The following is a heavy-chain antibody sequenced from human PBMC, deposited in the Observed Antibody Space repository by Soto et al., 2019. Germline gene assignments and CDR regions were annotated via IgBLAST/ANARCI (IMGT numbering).Heavy chain of an antibody. V-gene: IGHV3-23*01. J-gene: IGHJ4*02. CDR2: ISARGGSL. D-gene: IGHD1-26*01. Sequence: VQLLESGGGLVQPGGSLRLSCAASGFSFSSYAMVWVRQAPGKGLEWVSVISARGGSLYFADSVKGRFTISRDNSKNVLSLEMNSLRAEDTATYFCAKGSIDYSASVDNWGQGTLVVVSS. CDR1: GFSFSSYA. CDR3: AKGSIDYSASVDN.